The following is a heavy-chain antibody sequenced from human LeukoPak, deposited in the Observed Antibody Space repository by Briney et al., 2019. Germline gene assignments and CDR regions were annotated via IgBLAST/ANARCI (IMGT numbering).Heavy chain of an antibody. D-gene: IGHD6-13*01. CDR2: INHSGST. CDR3: ASWQLVPYDY. CDR1: GGSFSGYY. Sequence: SETLSLTCAVYGGSFSGYYWSWIRQPPGKGLEWIGEINHSGSTNYNPSLKSRVSISVDTSKNQFSLKLSSVTAADTAVYYCASWQLVPYDYWGQGTLVTVSS. J-gene: IGHJ4*02. V-gene: IGHV4-34*01.